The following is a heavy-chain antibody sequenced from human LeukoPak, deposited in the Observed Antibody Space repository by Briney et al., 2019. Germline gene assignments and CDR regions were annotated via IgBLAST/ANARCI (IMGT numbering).Heavy chain of an antibody. D-gene: IGHD2-15*01. Sequence: ASVKVSCKASGNAFTSYYMHWVRQAPGQGLEWMGIINPSGGSTSYAQKFQGRVTMTRDTSTSTVYMELSSLRSEDTAVYYCARVKGYCSGGSCAGAFDIWGQGTMVTVSS. CDR1: GNAFTSYY. CDR2: INPSGGST. CDR3: ARVKGYCSGGSCAGAFDI. J-gene: IGHJ3*02. V-gene: IGHV1-46*01.